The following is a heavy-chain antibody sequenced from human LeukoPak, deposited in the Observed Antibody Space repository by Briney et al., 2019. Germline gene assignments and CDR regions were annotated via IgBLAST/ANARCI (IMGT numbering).Heavy chain of an antibody. J-gene: IGHJ4*02. CDR3: ASLPLEEYYFDY. D-gene: IGHD2/OR15-2a*01. V-gene: IGHV4-34*01. CDR1: GGSLSGYY. Sequence: SETLSLTCAVSGGSLSGYYWTWIRQPPGKGLEWIGEINHSGSTNYNPSLKSRVTISVDTSKNQFSLKLNSVTAADTAVYYCASLPLEEYYFDYWGQGTLVTVSS. CDR2: INHSGST.